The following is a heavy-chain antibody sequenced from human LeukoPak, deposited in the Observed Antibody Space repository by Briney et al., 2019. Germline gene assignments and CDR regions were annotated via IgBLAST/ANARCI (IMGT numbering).Heavy chain of an antibody. J-gene: IGHJ5*02. CDR1: GYTFTSYD. Sequence: ASVKVSCKASGYTFTSYDINWVRQATGQGLEWMGWMNHNSGNTGYAQKFQGRVTMTRNTSISTAYMELSSLRSEDTAVYYCARPYYDFWSGYFRVGYNWFDPWGQGTLVTVSS. D-gene: IGHD3-3*01. V-gene: IGHV1-8*01. CDR2: MNHNSGNT. CDR3: ARPYYDFWSGYFRVGYNWFDP.